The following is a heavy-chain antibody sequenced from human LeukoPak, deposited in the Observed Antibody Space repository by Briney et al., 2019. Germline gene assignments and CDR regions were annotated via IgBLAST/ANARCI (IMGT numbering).Heavy chain of an antibody. D-gene: IGHD3-16*02. CDR2: IYVTGST. V-gene: IGHV4-59*08. CDR1: GGSIGTYY. J-gene: IGHJ6*03. Sequence: SETLSLTCTVTGGSIGTYYWSWIRQSPGKGLEWIGYIYVTGSTRYNPYLQSRVTISVDTSRNQFFLKMSSVTAADTAVYYCARHIGGGIEDMDVWGKGTKVTVSS. CDR3: ARHIGGGIEDMDV.